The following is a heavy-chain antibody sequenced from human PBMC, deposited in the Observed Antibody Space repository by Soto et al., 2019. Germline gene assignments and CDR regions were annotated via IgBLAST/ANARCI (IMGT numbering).Heavy chain of an antibody. V-gene: IGHV1-18*01. CDR1: GYSFTSYG. Sequence: ASVKVSCQASGYSFTSYGISLVRQAPGQGLEWMEWISAYNGNTNYAQKLQGRVTMTTDTSTSTAYMELRSLRSDDTAVYYCARASGSSYWFDPWGQGTLVTVSS. CDR3: ARASGSSYWFDP. J-gene: IGHJ5*02. CDR2: ISAYNGNT. D-gene: IGHD1-26*01.